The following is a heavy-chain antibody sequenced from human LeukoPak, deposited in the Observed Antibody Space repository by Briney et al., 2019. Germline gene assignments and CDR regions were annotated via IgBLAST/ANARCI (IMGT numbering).Heavy chain of an antibody. CDR2: IYPGDSDT. J-gene: IGHJ4*02. D-gene: IGHD6-13*01. Sequence: KISCKGSGYSFTSYCIGWVRQMPATGLEWMGIIYPGDSDTKYSPSFQGQVTISADKSISTAYLQWSSLKASDTAMYYCARRSSSWDRYDDWGQGTLVTVSS. CDR3: ARRSSSWDRYDD. V-gene: IGHV5-51*01. CDR1: GYSFTSYC.